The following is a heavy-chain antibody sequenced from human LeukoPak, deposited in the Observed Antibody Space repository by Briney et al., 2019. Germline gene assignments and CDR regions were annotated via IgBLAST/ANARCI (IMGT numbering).Heavy chain of an antibody. D-gene: IGHD3-22*01. CDR2: IYSSGGT. Sequence: PSETLSLTCTVSGGSISTYYWRWIRQPPGKGLEWIGYIYSSGGTNYNPSLKSGVTISVDMSKSQFSLKLRYVTAADTAVYYCARHAYYYDTSGYLPYYFDYWGQGALLTVSS. CDR3: ARHAYYYDTSGYLPYYFDY. CDR1: GGSISTYY. J-gene: IGHJ4*02. V-gene: IGHV4-59*08.